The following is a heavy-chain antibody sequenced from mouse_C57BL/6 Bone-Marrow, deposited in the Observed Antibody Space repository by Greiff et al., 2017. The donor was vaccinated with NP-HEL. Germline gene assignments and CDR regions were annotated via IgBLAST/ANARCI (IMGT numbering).Heavy chain of an antibody. CDR2: IWGGGST. D-gene: IGHD2-2*01. CDR1: GFSLTSCC. Sequence: VKLMESGPGLVAPSQSLSITCTVSGFSLTSCCVDWVRPPPGKGLEWLVVIWGGGSTNYNSALMSRLSISKDNSKSHVFLKMNSLQTDDTAMYYCAKHRRGYGYDYAMDYWGQGTSVTVSS. CDR3: AKHRRGYGYDYAMDY. V-gene: IGHV2-9*01. J-gene: IGHJ4*01.